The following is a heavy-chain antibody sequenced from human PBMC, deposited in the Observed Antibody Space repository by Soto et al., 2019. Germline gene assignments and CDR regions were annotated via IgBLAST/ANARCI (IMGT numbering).Heavy chain of an antibody. Sequence: DVQLVESGGGLIQPGESLRLSCAAFGLTVSGKKYLAWVHQAPGKGLEWVSALYDLDGSFDADSVKGRFTTSSDSSKTTVYLQMNGLRPDDTAVYYCASWHEREHAYDVWGQGTTVSVSS. D-gene: IGHD1-1*01. J-gene: IGHJ3*01. CDR3: ASWHEREHAYDV. V-gene: IGHV3-53*01. CDR2: LYDLDGS. CDR1: GLTVSGKKY.